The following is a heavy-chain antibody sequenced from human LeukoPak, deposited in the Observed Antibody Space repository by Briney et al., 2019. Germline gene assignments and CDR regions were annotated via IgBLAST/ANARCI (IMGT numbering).Heavy chain of an antibody. CDR3: ARQLPGGYYYGMDV. D-gene: IGHD2-21*02. CDR2: IYYSGST. V-gene: IGHV4-39*01. J-gene: IGHJ6*02. CDR1: GGSISSSSYY. Sequence: PSETLSLTCTVSGGSISSSSYYWGWIRQPPGKGLEWIGSIYYSGSTYYNPSLKSRVTISVDTSNKQFSLKLSSVTAADTAVYYCARQLPGGYYYGMDVWGQGTTVTVSS.